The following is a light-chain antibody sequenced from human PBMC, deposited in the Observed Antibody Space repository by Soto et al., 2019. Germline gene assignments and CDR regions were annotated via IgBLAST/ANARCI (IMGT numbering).Light chain of an antibody. CDR1: SSDVGSYNL. V-gene: IGLV2-23*01. Sequence: QSVLTQPASVSGSPGQSITISCTGTSSDVGSYNLVSWYQQHPGRAPKVVIYETSQRPSGISNRVSGSRSGNTASLTISGLQAEDEAHYYCCSYAGSHTWVFGGGTQLTVL. J-gene: IGLJ3*02. CDR3: CSYAGSHTWV. CDR2: ETS.